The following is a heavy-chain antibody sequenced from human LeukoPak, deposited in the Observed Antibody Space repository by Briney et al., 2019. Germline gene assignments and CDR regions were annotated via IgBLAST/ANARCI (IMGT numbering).Heavy chain of an antibody. CDR2: TNTNTGNP. Sequence: ASVKVSCKASGYTFTSYAMNWVRQAPGQWLELMGWTNTNTGNPTYAQGFTGRFVFSLDTSVSTAYLQISSLKAEDTAVYYCARWFTIFGVVFYYYYGMDVWGQGTTVTVSS. CDR3: ARWFTIFGVVFYYYYGMDV. J-gene: IGHJ6*02. V-gene: IGHV7-4-1*02. D-gene: IGHD3-3*01. CDR1: GYTFTSYA.